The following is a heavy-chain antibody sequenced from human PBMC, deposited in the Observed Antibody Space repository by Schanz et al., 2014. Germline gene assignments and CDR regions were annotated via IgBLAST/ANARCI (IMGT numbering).Heavy chain of an antibody. D-gene: IGHD3-22*01. CDR3: ARDDRAYYDGMDV. CDR1: GYTFSDYY. J-gene: IGHJ6*02. V-gene: IGHV1-2*04. Sequence: QVQLVQSGAEVKKPGASVKVSCKASGYTFSDYYIHWVRQAPGQWLEWMGRINPNTGGTNFAQKFQGWVTVTRDTSISTVYMELSRVTYEDTAVYYWARDDRAYYDGMDVWGQGTTVTVSS. CDR2: INPNTGGT.